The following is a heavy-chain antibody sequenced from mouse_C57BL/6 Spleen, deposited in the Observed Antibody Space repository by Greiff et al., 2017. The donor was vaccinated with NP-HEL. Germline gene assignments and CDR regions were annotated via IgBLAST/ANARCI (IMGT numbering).Heavy chain of an antibody. CDR1: GFTFSDYY. CDR3: AKEITGVEEAMDY. J-gene: IGHJ4*01. D-gene: IGHD1-1*01. CDR2: INYDGSST. V-gene: IGHV5-16*01. Sequence: EVHLVESEGGLVQPGSSMKLSCTASGFTFSDYYMAWVRQVPEKGLEWVANINYDGSSTYYLDSLKSRFILSRDNAKNILYLQMSSLKSEDTATYYCAKEITGVEEAMDYWGQGTSVTVSS.